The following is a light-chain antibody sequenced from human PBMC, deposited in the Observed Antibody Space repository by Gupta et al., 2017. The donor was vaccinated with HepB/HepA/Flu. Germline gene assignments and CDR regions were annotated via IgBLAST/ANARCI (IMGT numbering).Light chain of an antibody. J-gene: IGKJ1*01. Sequence: DVVMTQSPDSLAVSLGERATITCRSSQSRCCSSTNKTYLGWYQHKPGRPPTLLISWASTRAFGVPNRFSGRGSGTXFTLTIXCLQAEEVAVYYCQQYQSHPWTFGXGTKVVIK. CDR3: QQYQSHPWT. CDR1: QSRCCSSTNKTY. V-gene: IGKV4-1*01. CDR2: WAS.